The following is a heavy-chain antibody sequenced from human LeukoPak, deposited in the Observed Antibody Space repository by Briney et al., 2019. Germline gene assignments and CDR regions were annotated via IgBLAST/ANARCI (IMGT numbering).Heavy chain of an antibody. Sequence: VASVKVSCKASGYTFTGYYMHWVRQAPGQGLEWMGWINPNSGNTGYAQKFQGRVTITRNTSISTAYMELSSLRSEDTAVYYCASTLGYCSGGSCWSQGTLVTVSS. V-gene: IGHV1-8*03. J-gene: IGHJ4*02. CDR1: GYTFTGYY. CDR2: INPNSGNT. CDR3: ASTLGYCSGGSC. D-gene: IGHD2-15*01.